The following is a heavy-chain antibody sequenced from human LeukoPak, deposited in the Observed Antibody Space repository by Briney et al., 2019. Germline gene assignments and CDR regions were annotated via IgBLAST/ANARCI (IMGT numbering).Heavy chain of an antibody. Sequence: PGGSLRLSCVASGFTFSNYWMHWVRQAPGKGLVWVSRVNSDGSSATYADSVKGRFTIARDNAKNTVYLQMNSLRAEDTAVHYCARETIYDFRSDYHIDYWGQGTLVTVSS. J-gene: IGHJ4*02. V-gene: IGHV3-74*03. CDR2: VNSDGSSA. CDR3: ARETIYDFRSDYHIDY. D-gene: IGHD3-3*01. CDR1: GFTFSNYW.